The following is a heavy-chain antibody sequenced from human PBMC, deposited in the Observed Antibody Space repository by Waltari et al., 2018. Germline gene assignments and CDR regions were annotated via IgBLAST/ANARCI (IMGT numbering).Heavy chain of an antibody. CDR2: INHSGST. Sequence: QVQLQQWGAGLLKPSETLSLTCAVYGGSFSGYYWSWIRQPPGKGLEWIGEINHSGSTNYNPSLKSRVTISVDTSKNQFSLKLSSVTAADTAVYYCARGIAVAGTPNFDYWGQGTLVTVSS. V-gene: IGHV4-34*01. J-gene: IGHJ4*02. CDR1: GGSFSGYY. CDR3: ARGIAVAGTPNFDY. D-gene: IGHD6-19*01.